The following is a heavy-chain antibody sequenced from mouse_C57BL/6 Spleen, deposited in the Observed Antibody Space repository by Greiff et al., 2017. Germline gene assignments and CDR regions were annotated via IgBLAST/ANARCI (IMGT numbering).Heavy chain of an antibody. CDR2: IYPGSGST. CDR1: GYTFTSYW. Sequence: QVQLKQPGAELVKPGASVKMSCKASGYTFTSYWITWVKQRPGQGLEWIGDIYPGSGSTNYNEKFKSKATLTVDTSSSTAYMQLSSLTSEDSAGYYCAGWRGGNSSGLFAYWGQGTLVTVSA. J-gene: IGHJ3*01. D-gene: IGHD3-2*02. V-gene: IGHV1-55*01. CDR3: AGWRGGNSSGLFAY.